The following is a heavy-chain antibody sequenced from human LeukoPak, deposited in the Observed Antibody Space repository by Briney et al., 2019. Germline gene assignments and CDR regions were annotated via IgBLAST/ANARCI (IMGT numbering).Heavy chain of an antibody. Sequence: ASVKVSCKASGYTFTNYDINWVRQATGQGLEWMGYMNPSSGNTGYAQKFQGRVTITKNTSISTVYMELSSLRSEDTAVYYCAREGFDYWGQGTLVTVSS. CDR2: MNPSSGNT. CDR1: GYTFTNYD. J-gene: IGHJ4*02. CDR3: AREGFDY. V-gene: IGHV1-8*01.